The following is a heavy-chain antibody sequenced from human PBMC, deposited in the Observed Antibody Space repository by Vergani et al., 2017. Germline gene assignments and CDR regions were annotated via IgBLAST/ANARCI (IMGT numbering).Heavy chain of an antibody. Sequence: QVQLVQSGPEVKRPGASVKVFCKTSGYTFFNYGVNWIRRAPGQGFEWLGWIRADTGDTKYSERFQDRVTLTTDSSTNTAYMELRSLKSDDTAVYYCARDGTYYYGSGSFYLFDYWGQGTLVTVSS. CDR1: GYTFFNYG. D-gene: IGHD3-10*01. CDR3: ARDGTYYYGSGSFYLFDY. CDR2: IRADTGDT. J-gene: IGHJ4*02. V-gene: IGHV1-18*04.